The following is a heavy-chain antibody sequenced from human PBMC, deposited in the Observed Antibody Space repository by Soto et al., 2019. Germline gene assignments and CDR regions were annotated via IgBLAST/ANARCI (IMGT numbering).Heavy chain of an antibody. V-gene: IGHV4-39*01. J-gene: IGHJ4*02. CDR2: IYYSGST. D-gene: IGHD3-3*01. CDR3: ARHPKELGVVIIQLYFDY. Sequence: SETLSLTCTVSGGSISSSSYYWGWIRQPPGKGLEWIGSIYYSGSTYYNPSLKSRVTISVDASKNQFSLKLSSVTAADTAVYYCARHPKELGVVIIQLYFDYWGQGTLVTVSS. CDR1: GGSISSSSYY.